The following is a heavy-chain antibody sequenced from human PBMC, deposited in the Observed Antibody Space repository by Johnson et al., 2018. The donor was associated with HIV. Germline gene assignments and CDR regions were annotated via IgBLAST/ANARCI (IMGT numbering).Heavy chain of an antibody. V-gene: IGHV3-66*04. J-gene: IGHJ3*02. D-gene: IGHD3-22*01. Sequence: VQLVESGGGLVQPGGSLRLSCAASGFTVSTNYMSWVRQAPGKGLEWVSVIYSGGSTYYADSVKGRFTITRDNSKNTLYLQMNSLRAEDTAVYYCARLGTRITRIVVVTDAFDIWGQGTMVTVSS. CDR2: IYSGGST. CDR1: GFTVSTNY. CDR3: ARLGTRITRIVVVTDAFDI.